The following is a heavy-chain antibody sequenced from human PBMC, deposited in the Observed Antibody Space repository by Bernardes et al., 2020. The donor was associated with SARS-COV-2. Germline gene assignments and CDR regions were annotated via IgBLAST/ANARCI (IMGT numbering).Heavy chain of an antibody. V-gene: IGHV3-23*01. CDR1: GLTFSISDYA. J-gene: IGHJ6*02. CDR2: VSGGGENT. D-gene: IGHD2-2*01. Sequence: GGTLRLSCASSGLTFSISDYALTWVRQAPGKGLEWVSAVSGGGENTYYADSVKGRSTISRDNAKNMLYLQMNSLRAEDTAVFYCAKGVVPTAWRIGPALDVWGQGTTVTVSS. CDR3: AKGVVPTAWRIGPALDV.